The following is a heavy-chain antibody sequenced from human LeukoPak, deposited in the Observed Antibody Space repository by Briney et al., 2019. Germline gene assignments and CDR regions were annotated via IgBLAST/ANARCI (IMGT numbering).Heavy chain of an antibody. CDR1: GGSISSYY. V-gene: IGHV4-4*07. D-gene: IGHD3-22*01. Sequence: SETRSLTCTASGGSISSYYRSWIRQPAGEGLEWIGRIYTSGSTNYNPSLKSRVTMSVDTSKNQFSLKLSSVTAADTAVYYCARDRVHYDSGFDPWGQGTLVTVSS. J-gene: IGHJ5*02. CDR2: IYTSGST. CDR3: ARDRVHYDSGFDP.